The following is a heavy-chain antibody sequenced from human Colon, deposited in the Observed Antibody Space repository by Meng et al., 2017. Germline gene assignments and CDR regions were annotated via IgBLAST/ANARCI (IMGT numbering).Heavy chain of an antibody. CDR3: ARIRRWLQWADFDL. Sequence: QVHLVESGGGLVQPGRSLRLSCAACVCTFSSYGMHCVRQAPGKGLEWVAVIWYDGSNKYYADSVKGQFTISRDNSKNTLYLQMNSLRAEDTAVYYCARIRRWLQWADFDLWGRGTLVTVSS. D-gene: IGHD5-24*01. V-gene: IGHV3-33*08. CDR2: IWYDGSNK. CDR1: VCTFSSYG. J-gene: IGHJ2*01.